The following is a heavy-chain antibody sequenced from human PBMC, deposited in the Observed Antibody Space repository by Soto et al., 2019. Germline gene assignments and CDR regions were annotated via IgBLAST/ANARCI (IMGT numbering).Heavy chain of an antibody. V-gene: IGHV4-30-2*01. J-gene: IGHJ4*02. D-gene: IGHD6-19*01. CDR2: IYHSGST. Sequence: PSETLSLTCAVSGGSISSGGYSWSWIRQPPGKGLEWIGYIYHSGSTYYNPSLKSRVTISVDTSKNQFSLKLSSVTAADTAVYYCARHSGIAVAGLDYWGQGTLVTVSS. CDR1: GGSISSGGYS. CDR3: ARHSGIAVAGLDY.